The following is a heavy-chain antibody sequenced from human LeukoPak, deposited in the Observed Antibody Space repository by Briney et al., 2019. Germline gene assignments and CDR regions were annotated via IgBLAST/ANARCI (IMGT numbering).Heavy chain of an antibody. CDR2: IYYSGST. J-gene: IGHJ4*02. CDR3: ARGGSGWSYFDY. V-gene: IGHV4-59*01. Sequence: SETLSLTCTVSGGSISSYYWSWIRQPPGKGLEWIGYIYYSGSTNYNPSLKSRVTISVDTSKNQFSLKLSSVTAADTTVYYCARGGSGWSYFDYWGQGTLVTVSS. D-gene: IGHD6-19*01. CDR1: GGSISSYY.